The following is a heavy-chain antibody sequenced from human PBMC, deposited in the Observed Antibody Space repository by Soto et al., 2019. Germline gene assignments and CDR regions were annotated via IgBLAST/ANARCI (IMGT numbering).Heavy chain of an antibody. V-gene: IGHV3-23*01. D-gene: IGHD2-15*01. CDR3: VKDDRILGRRYFDL. CDR1: GFTFSSYA. J-gene: IGHJ2*01. CDR2: ISFSDGGT. Sequence: PGGSLRLSCAASGFTFSSYAMTWVRQAPGKGLEWVSSISFSDGGTYYADSVKGRLTISRDNSKNTLFLQTNSLRVEDTAVYYCVKDDRILGRRYFDLWGRGTLVTVSS.